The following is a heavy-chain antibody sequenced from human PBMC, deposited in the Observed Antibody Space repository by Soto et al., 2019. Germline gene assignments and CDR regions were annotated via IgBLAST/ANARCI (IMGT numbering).Heavy chain of an antibody. CDR3: ARYGSDYSTRGHYDP. CDR1: GGTHSSYA. V-gene: IGHV1-69*01. CDR2: IIPIFGTR. J-gene: IGHJ5*02. D-gene: IGHD4-4*01. Sequence: QVQLVQSGAEVKKPGSSVKVSCKVTGGTHSSYAITWVRQAPGQGLEWMGGIIPIFGTRDYAQKFQGRVTITADPSTSTAYLELSGLTSDDTAVYYCARYGSDYSTRGHYDPWGQGTLVTVAS.